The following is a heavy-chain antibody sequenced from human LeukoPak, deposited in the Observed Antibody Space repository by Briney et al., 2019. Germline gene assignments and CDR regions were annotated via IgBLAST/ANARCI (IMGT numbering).Heavy chain of an antibody. Sequence: ASVKVSCKASGYTFISYDINWVRQVTGQGLEWMGWMNPNSGNTGYAQKFQGRVTITRNTSISTAFMELSSLRSEDTAVYYCARRAVGNSYYHSMNVWGKGTTVTVSS. J-gene: IGHJ6*03. CDR3: ARRAVGNSYYHSMNV. V-gene: IGHV1-8*03. CDR1: GYTFISYD. CDR2: MNPNSGNT. D-gene: IGHD6-19*01.